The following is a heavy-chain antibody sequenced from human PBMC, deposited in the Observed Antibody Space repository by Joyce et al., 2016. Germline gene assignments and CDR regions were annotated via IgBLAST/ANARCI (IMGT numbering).Heavy chain of an antibody. J-gene: IGHJ3*02. CDR2: IEPSDSYT. CDR1: GYIFPSYW. V-gene: IGHV5-10-1*03. D-gene: IGHD2-2*01. Sequence: DVQLVQSGAEVKKPGESLRISCKGSGYIFPSYWISWVRQMPGKGLECMGKIEPSDSYTKYSQSFQGHVTMSVDKSISTVYLQWSSLKASDTAMYYCARNGYHGVDIWGQGTMVIVSP. CDR3: ARNGYHGVDI.